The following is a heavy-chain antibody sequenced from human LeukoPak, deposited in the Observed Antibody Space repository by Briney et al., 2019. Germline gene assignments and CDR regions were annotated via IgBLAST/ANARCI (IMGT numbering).Heavy chain of an antibody. D-gene: IGHD6-19*01. J-gene: IGHJ3*02. CDR2: MSWNSGSI. CDR1: GLLFEDYG. CDR3: GRGCSGWPGNDAFDN. Sequence: GRSLRLSCVASGLLFEDYGMHWVRQAPGKGLEWVSGMSWNSGSIDYADSVKGRFTISRDNVKNTLFLQMNSLGVEGTALYYWGRGCSGWPGNDAFDNWGQGTMVAVSS. V-gene: IGHV3-9*01.